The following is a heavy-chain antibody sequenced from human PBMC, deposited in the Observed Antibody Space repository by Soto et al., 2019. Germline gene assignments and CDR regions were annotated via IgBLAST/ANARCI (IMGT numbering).Heavy chain of an antibody. D-gene: IGHD3-16*02. CDR1: GYSFTSYW. J-gene: IGHJ4*02. CDR2: IDPSDSYT. CDR3: ARHRLGYDYVWGSYRYYFDY. V-gene: IGHV5-10-1*01. Sequence: LGESLKISCKGSGYSFTSYWISWVRQMPGKGLEWMGRIDPSDSYTNYSPSFQGHVTISADKSISTAYLQWSSLKASDTAMYYCARHRLGYDYVWGSYRYYFDYWRQGTLVTVSS.